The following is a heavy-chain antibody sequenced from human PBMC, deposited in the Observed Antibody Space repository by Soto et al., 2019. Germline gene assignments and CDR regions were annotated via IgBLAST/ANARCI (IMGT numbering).Heavy chain of an antibody. Sequence: PSETLSLTCTVSGGSISSYYWSWIRQPPGKGLEWIGYIYYRGSTNYNPSLKSRVTISVDTSKNQFSLKLSSVTAADTAVYYCARRWGRTFDYWGQGTLVTVSS. CDR3: ARRWGRTFDY. V-gene: IGHV4-59*08. CDR2: IYYRGST. J-gene: IGHJ4*02. D-gene: IGHD7-27*01. CDR1: GGSISSYY.